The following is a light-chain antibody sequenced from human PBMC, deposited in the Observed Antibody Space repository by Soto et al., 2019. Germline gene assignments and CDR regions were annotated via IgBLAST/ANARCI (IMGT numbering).Light chain of an antibody. CDR1: QTISSW. Sequence: DIQMTQSPSTLSGSVGDRFTITCRASQTISSWLAWYQQKPGKAPKLLIYKASTLKSGVPSRFSGSGSGTEFTLTSSSLQPDDFATYYCQHYNSYSEAFGQGPKVDIK. CDR2: KAS. V-gene: IGKV1-5*03. CDR3: QHYNSYSEA. J-gene: IGKJ1*01.